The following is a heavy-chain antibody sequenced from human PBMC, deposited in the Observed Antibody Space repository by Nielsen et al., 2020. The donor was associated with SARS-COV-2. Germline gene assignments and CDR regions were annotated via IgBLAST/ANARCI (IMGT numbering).Heavy chain of an antibody. J-gene: IGHJ3*02. CDR3: ARVRYSRDAFDI. Sequence: ASVKVSCKASGNTFTTNVMHWVRQAPGQRLEWVGWIHAGNGNTQYSRKFQDRVTITRDTSASTVYMELSSLRSEDSAVYYCARVRYSRDAFDIWGQGTMVTVSS. CDR1: GNTFTTNV. V-gene: IGHV1-3*01. D-gene: IGHD3-16*02. CDR2: IHAGNGNT.